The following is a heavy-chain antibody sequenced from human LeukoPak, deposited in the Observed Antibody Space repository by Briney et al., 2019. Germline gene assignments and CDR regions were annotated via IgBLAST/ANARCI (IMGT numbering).Heavy chain of an antibody. Sequence: GGTLRLSCAASGFTFSSYDMSWVRQAPGKGLEWVSGINWNGGSTGYADSVKGRFTISRDNAKNSLYLQMNSLRAEDTALYYCARGGDFDVGYFDYWGQGTLVTVSS. V-gene: IGHV3-20*04. D-gene: IGHD3-16*01. J-gene: IGHJ4*02. CDR3: ARGGDFDVGYFDY. CDR2: INWNGGST. CDR1: GFTFSSYD.